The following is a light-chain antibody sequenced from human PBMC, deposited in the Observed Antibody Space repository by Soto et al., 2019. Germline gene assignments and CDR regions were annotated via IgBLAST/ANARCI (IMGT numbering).Light chain of an antibody. CDR2: DVN. CDR3: CSYAGRYIYV. V-gene: IGLV2-11*01. J-gene: IGLJ1*01. CDR1: NTDIGTYNY. Sequence: QSVLSHPLSVSGSPGHSVTISCTGTNTDIGTYNYVSWYQQHPGKAPKLMIYDVNKRPSGVPDRFSGSKSGNTASLTISGLQAEDEADYYCCSYAGRYIYVFGTGTKVTVL.